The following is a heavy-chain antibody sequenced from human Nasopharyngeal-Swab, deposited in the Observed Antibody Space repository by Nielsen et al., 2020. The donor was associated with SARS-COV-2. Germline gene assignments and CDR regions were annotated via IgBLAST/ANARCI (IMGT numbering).Heavy chain of an antibody. J-gene: IGHJ5*02. CDR3: AREGGLLWFGESPEGGWFDP. D-gene: IGHD3-10*01. CDR1: GFTFSSYE. V-gene: IGHV3-48*03. CDR2: ISSSGSTI. Sequence: GGSLRLSCAASGFTFSSYEMNWVRQAPGKGLEWVSYISSSGSTIYYADFVKGRFTISRDNAKNSLYLQMNSLRAEDTAVYYCAREGGLLWFGESPEGGWFDPWGQGTLVTVSS.